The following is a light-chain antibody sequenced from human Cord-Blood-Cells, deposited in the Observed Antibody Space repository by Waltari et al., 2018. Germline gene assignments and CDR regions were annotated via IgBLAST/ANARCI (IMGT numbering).Light chain of an antibody. J-gene: IGKJ1*01. Sequence: AIRMTQSPSSLSASTGDRVTITCRASQAISSYLAWYQQKPGKAPKLLIYAASTLQSGGPSRFSGSGSGTDCTLTISCLQSEDFATYDCQQYYSDPWTFGQGTKVEIK. CDR1: QAISSY. CDR3: QQYYSDPWT. V-gene: IGKV1-8*01. CDR2: AAS.